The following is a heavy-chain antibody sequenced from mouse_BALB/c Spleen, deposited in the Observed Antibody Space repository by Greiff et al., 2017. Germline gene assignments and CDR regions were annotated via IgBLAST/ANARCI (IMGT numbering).Heavy chain of an antibody. CDR3: ARGKPYWYFDV. CDR2: IWAGGST. CDR1: GFSLTSYG. J-gene: IGHJ1*01. Sequence: QVQLQESGPGLVAPSQSLSITCTVSGFSLTSYGVHWVRQPPGKGLEWLGVIWAGGSTNYNSALMSRLSISKDNSKSQVFLKMNSLQTDDTAMYYCARGKPYWYFDVWGAGTTVTVSS. V-gene: IGHV2-9*02.